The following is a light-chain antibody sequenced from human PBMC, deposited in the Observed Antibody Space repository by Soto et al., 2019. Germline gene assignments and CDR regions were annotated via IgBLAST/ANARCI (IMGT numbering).Light chain of an antibody. CDR3: QQYGDSPRT. J-gene: IGKJ5*01. V-gene: IGKV3-20*01. Sequence: ETMMTQSPDTLSVSLGERATLSCRASQSLRSSLAWYQQKPGQAPRLLIYGASSRATGIPDRFSGSGSGTDFTLTITRLEPEDFAVYYCQQYGDSPRTFGQGTRLEIK. CDR1: QSLRSS. CDR2: GAS.